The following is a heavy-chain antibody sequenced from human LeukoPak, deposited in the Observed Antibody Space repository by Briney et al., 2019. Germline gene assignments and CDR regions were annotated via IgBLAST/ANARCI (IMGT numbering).Heavy chain of an antibody. CDR3: AKERGKFCSGGSCYWRRDGMDV. D-gene: IGHD2-15*01. CDR2: ISSSGSYI. V-gene: IGHV3-21*04. Sequence: GGSLRLSCAASGFTFSSYSMNWVRQAPGKGLEWVSSISSSGSYIYYADSVKGRFTISRDSAKNSLYLQMNSLRAEDTAIYYCAKERGKFCSGGSCYWRRDGMDVWGQGTTVTVSS. CDR1: GFTFSSYS. J-gene: IGHJ6*02.